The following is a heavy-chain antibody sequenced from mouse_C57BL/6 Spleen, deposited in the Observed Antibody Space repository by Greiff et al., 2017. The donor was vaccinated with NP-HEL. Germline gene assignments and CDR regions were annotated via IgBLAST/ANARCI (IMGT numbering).Heavy chain of an antibody. CDR1: GYTFTDYE. D-gene: IGHD2-13*01. CDR2: IDPDTGGT. Sequence: VQLHPSGAELVRPGASVTLSCKASGYTFTDYEMHWVKQTPVHGLEWIGAIDPDTGGTASNQKFKGKAILTANKSSSTAYMELRSLTSEDSAVYYCTRERGYYSDYGFADWGKGTLVTVSA. V-gene: IGHV1-15*01. J-gene: IGHJ3*01. CDR3: TRERGYYSDYGFAD.